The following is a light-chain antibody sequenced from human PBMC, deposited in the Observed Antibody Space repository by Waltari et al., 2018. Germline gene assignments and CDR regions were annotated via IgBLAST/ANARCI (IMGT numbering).Light chain of an antibody. Sequence: QSALTQPASVSGSPGQSITIPCTGTSSDVGGYNYVSSYQQHPGKAPNLMIYDVSNRPSGVSNRFSGSKSGNTASLTISGLQAEDEADYYCSSYTSSSTLEVVFGGGTKLTVL. V-gene: IGLV2-14*01. CDR1: SSDVGGYNY. CDR2: DVS. CDR3: SSYTSSSTLEVV. J-gene: IGLJ2*01.